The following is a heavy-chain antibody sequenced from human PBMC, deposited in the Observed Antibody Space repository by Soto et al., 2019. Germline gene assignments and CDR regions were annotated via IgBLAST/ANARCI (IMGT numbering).Heavy chain of an antibody. Sequence: EVQLVESGGGLVQPGGSLRLSCAASGFTFSSFWTHWVRHAPGEGLVWVSRINSDGSNTNYADSVKGRFTISRDNAKNTLYLQMNSLRAEDTAVYYCARGGVPAAMSYWGQGTLVTVSS. CDR2: INSDGSNT. CDR1: GFTFSSFW. J-gene: IGHJ4*02. V-gene: IGHV3-74*01. D-gene: IGHD2-2*01. CDR3: ARGGVPAAMSY.